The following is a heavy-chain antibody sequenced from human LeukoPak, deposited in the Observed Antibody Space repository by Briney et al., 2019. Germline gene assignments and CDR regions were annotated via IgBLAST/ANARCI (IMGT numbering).Heavy chain of an antibody. CDR3: ARPQTQMTRGAFDI. CDR2: ISYDGSNK. V-gene: IGHV3-30*04. J-gene: IGHJ3*02. Sequence: PGGSLRLSCAASGFTFSSYAMHWVRQAPGKGLEWVAVISYDGSNKYYADSVKGRFTISGDNSKNTLYLQMNSLRAEDTAVYYCARPQTQMTRGAFDIWGQGTMVTVSS. CDR1: GFTFSSYA.